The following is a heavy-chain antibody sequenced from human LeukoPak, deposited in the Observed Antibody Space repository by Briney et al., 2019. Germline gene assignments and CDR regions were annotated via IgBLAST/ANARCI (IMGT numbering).Heavy chain of an antibody. D-gene: IGHD3-22*01. V-gene: IGHV3-23*01. CDR2: VSGSGAST. CDR3: AKEPDYYDTY. CDR1: GFDFTNYG. Sequence: GGSLRLSCSASGFDFTNYGMSWVRQAPGKGLEWVSSVSGSGASTNYADSVKGRFTISRDNSNNTLFLQMNSLRAEDTAVYYCAKEPDYYDTYWGQGTLVTVSS. J-gene: IGHJ4*02.